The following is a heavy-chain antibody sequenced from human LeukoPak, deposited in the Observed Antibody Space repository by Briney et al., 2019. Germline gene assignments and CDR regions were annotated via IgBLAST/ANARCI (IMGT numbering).Heavy chain of an antibody. J-gene: IGHJ5*02. CDR1: GFTFSSYA. D-gene: IGHD1-20*01. CDR2: ISGGGGST. CDR3: ARADMDNWNDVGWFDP. Sequence: PGGSLRLSCAASGFTFSSYAMSWVRQAPGKGLEWVSAISGGGGSTYYADSVKGRFTISRDNSKNTLYLQVNSLRAEDTAVYYCARADMDNWNDVGWFDPWGQGTLVTVSS. V-gene: IGHV3-23*01.